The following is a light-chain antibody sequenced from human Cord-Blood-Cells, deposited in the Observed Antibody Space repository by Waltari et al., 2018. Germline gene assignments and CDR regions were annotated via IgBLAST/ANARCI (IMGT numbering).Light chain of an antibody. CDR1: SNNVSTQR. Sequence: QAGLTQPPSVSKGLRQTATLTCTGNSNNVSTQRAAWLQKHQGHPPKLLSYRNNNRPSGISERLSASRSGNTASLTITGLQPEDEADYYCSAWDSSLSDWVFGGGTKLTVL. J-gene: IGLJ3*02. CDR3: SAWDSSLSDWV. V-gene: IGLV10-54*01. CDR2: RNN.